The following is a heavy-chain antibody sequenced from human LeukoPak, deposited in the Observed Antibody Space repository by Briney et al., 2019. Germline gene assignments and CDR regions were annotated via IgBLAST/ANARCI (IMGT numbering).Heavy chain of an antibody. CDR3: AREDGYSSSWYSDY. Sequence: KSGGSLRLSCAASGFTFSDYYMSWIRQAPGKGLEWVAVISSTSIYTNYADSVKGRFTISRDNAKNSLYLQMNSLRAEDTAVYYCAREDGYSSSWYSDYWGQGTLVTVSS. V-gene: IGHV3-11*05. J-gene: IGHJ4*02. D-gene: IGHD6-13*01. CDR2: ISSTSIYT. CDR1: GFTFSDYY.